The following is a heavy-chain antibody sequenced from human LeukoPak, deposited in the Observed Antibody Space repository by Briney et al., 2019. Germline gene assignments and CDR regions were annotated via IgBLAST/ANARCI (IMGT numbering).Heavy chain of an antibody. CDR3: ARSPKIAVAGTDDAFDI. Sequence: GSSVKVSCKASGGTFSSYAISWVRQAPGQGLEWMGRIIPILGIANYAQKFQGRVTITADKSTSTAYMELSSLRSEDTAVYYCARSPKIAVAGTDDAFDIWGQGTMVTVSS. V-gene: IGHV1-69*04. J-gene: IGHJ3*02. D-gene: IGHD6-19*01. CDR1: GGTFSSYA. CDR2: IIPILGIA.